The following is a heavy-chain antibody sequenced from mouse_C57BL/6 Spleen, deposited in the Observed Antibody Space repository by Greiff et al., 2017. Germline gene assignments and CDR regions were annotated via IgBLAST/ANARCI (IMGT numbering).Heavy chain of an antibody. CDR2: IYPGDGDT. CDR3: AGSNYGSSYEFAD. CDR1: GYAFSSSW. D-gene: IGHD1-1*01. J-gene: IGHJ3*01. Sequence: QVQLQQSGPELVKPGASVKISCKASGYAFSSSWMNWVKQRPGQGLEWIGGIYPGDGDTNYNGKFKGKATLTADKSSSTAYMQLSSLTSEDAAVYFCAGSNYGSSYEFADWGQGTLVTVSA. V-gene: IGHV1-82*01.